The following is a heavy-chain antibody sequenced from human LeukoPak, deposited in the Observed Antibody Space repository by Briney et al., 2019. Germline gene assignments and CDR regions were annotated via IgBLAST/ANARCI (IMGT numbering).Heavy chain of an antibody. CDR2: IGGSGDFT. J-gene: IGHJ3*02. Sequence: PGGSLRLSCAASGFTFSTYAMSWVRQAPGKGLEWVSAIGGSGDFTYYAEYVRGRFTISRDNSKNTLYLQMNSLRAEDTAVYYCARDSSLGAFDIWGQGTMVTVSS. CDR3: ARDSSLGAFDI. CDR1: GFTFSTYA. V-gene: IGHV3-23*01. D-gene: IGHD7-27*01.